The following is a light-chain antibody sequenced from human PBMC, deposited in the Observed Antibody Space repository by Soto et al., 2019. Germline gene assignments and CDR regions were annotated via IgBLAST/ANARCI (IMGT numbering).Light chain of an antibody. J-gene: IGKJ3*01. CDR1: QSVDYK. Sequence: EIGLTQSPATLSLSPRERATLSCTANQSVDYKLAWYQQRPGQAPRLLIPGASIRATGIPDRFSARGSGTGFALTIAGLEPEDCPLYYCQRYGNSLFSFGTETKVDIK. CDR3: QRYGNSLFS. CDR2: GAS. V-gene: IGKV3-20*01.